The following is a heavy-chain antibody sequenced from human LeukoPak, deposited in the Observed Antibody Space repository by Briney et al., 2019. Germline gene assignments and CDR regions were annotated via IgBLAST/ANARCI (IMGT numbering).Heavy chain of an antibody. CDR3: ASSLDSSGYYHHFDY. CDR1: GGTFSSYA. CDR2: IIPIFGTA. V-gene: IGHV1-69*13. D-gene: IGHD3-22*01. Sequence: GASVKVSCKASGGTFSSYAISWVRQAPGQGLEWMGGIIPIFGTANYAQKFQGRVTITADESTSTAYMEPSSLRSEDTAVYYCASSLDSSGYYHHFDYWGQGTLVTVSS. J-gene: IGHJ4*02.